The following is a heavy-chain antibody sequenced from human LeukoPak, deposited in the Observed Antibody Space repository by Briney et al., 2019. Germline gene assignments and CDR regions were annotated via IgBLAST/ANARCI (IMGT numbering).Heavy chain of an antibody. CDR1: GYSFTNYY. Sequence: ASVKVSCKASGYSFTNYYIYWVRQAPGQGLEWMGLINPSGTTSYAQKFQGRVTMTKDTSTNTVYMELSSLRSEDTAVYYCARGLPATFDYWGKGTPVTVSS. CDR3: ARGLPATFDY. D-gene: IGHD2-2*01. CDR2: INPSGTT. J-gene: IGHJ4*01. V-gene: IGHV1-46*03.